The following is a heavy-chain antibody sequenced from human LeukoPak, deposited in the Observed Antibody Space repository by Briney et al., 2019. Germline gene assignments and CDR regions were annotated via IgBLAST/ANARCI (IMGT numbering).Heavy chain of an antibody. J-gene: IGHJ4*02. CDR1: GYTFTKYD. CDR2: MKPKKGNT. V-gene: IGHV1-8*01. D-gene: IGHD2-15*01. CDR3: ARAECSGGSCYRPEIDY. Sequence: ASXXXCCXSSGYTFTKYDSKWVGQGTGQGGEGVGWMKPKKGNTCYAQKFQGRVTMTRNTSISTAYMELSSLRFEDTAVYYCARAECSGGSCYRPEIDYWGQGTLVTVSS.